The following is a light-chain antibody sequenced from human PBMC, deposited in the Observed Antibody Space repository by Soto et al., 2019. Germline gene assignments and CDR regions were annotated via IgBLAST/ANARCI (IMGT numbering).Light chain of an antibody. CDR1: QSVRSSY. CDR2: GAS. J-gene: IGKJ2*01. CDR3: QQYGSSPPYT. V-gene: IGKV3-20*01. Sequence: EIVLTKSPGTLSLSPGERATLSCRASQSVRSSYLAWYQQKPGQAPRLLIYGASSRAPGIPDRFSGSGSGTDFTLTISRLEPEDFAVYYCQQYGSSPPYTFGQGTKLEIK.